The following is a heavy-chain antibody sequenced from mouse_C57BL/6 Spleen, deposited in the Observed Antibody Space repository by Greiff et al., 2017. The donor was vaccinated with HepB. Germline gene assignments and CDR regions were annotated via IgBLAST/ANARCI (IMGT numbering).Heavy chain of an antibody. Sequence: VQLKESGAELVRPGASVKLSCTASGFNINDDYMHWVKQRPEQGLEWIGWIDPENGDTEYASKFQGKATITADTSSNTAYLQLSSLTSEDTAVYYCTPRGDSSGSLAYWGQGTLVTVSA. J-gene: IGHJ3*01. CDR3: TPRGDSSGSLAY. CDR1: GFNINDDY. V-gene: IGHV14-4*01. CDR2: IDPENGDT. D-gene: IGHD3-2*02.